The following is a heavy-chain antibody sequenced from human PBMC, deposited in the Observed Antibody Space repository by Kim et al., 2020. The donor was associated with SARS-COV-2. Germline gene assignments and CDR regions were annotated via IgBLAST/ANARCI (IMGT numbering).Heavy chain of an antibody. CDR3: ARSGNYYVY. CDR2: SDK. J-gene: IGHJ4*02. V-gene: IGHV3-7*01. D-gene: IGHD3-10*02. Sequence: SDKYYVDSVKGRFTISRDNAKNSLYLQMNSLRAEDTAVYFCARSGNYYVYWGQGTLVTVSS.